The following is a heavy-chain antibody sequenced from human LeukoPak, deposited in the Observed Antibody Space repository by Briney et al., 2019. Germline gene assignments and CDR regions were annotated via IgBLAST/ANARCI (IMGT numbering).Heavy chain of an antibody. V-gene: IGHV4-59*08. Sequence: SETLSLTCTVSGGSISSNYWSWIRQPPGKGLEWIGYIYYTGSTNYNPSLKSRVSISVDTSKNQLSLRLKSVTAADTAVYYCARNRGDWNDPYNWFDPWGQGTLVTVSS. J-gene: IGHJ5*02. CDR2: IYYTGST. CDR1: GGSISSNY. CDR3: ARNRGDWNDPYNWFDP. D-gene: IGHD1-1*01.